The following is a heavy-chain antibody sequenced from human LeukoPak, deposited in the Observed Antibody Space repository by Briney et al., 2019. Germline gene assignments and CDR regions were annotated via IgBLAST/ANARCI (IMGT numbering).Heavy chain of an antibody. Sequence: GESLKISCKGSGYSFTSYWIGWVRQMPGKGLEGMGVIYPGDSDTTYSPSFQGQVTISAAKSIRPAYLQWSSLKASDTAMYYCARALGYCSGGSCYPNWFDPWGKGTLVTVSS. CDR2: IYPGDSDT. CDR3: ARALGYCSGGSCYPNWFDP. V-gene: IGHV5-51*01. J-gene: IGHJ5*02. D-gene: IGHD2-15*01. CDR1: GYSFTSYW.